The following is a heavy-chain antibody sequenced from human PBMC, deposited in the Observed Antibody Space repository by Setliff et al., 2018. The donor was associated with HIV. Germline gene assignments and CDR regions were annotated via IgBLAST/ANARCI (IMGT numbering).Heavy chain of an antibody. Sequence: PGESLKISCAASGFSNSALHWVRQAPGKGLEWVGRIRSKANNYATEYGASVKGRFIISRDDSKNMAYLQMNSLRTEDTAIYYCTRHRGSFDHWGQGTLVTVSS. J-gene: IGHJ4*02. CDR3: TRHRGSFDH. D-gene: IGHD1-26*01. CDR1: GFSNSA. CDR2: IRSKANNYAT. V-gene: IGHV3-73*01.